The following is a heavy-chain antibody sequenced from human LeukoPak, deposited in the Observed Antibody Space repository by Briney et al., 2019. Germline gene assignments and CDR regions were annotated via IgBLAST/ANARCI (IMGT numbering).Heavy chain of an antibody. CDR2: INTNTGNP. D-gene: IGHD3-22*01. J-gene: IGHJ4*02. Sequence: ASVKVSCKASGYTFTSYAMNWVRQAPGQGLERMGWINTNTGNPTYAQGFTGRFVFSLDTSVSTAYLQISSLKAEDTAVYYCARDYSFYDSSGSWPYYFDYWGQGTLVTVSS. CDR1: GYTFTSYA. CDR3: ARDYSFYDSSGSWPYYFDY. V-gene: IGHV7-4-1*02.